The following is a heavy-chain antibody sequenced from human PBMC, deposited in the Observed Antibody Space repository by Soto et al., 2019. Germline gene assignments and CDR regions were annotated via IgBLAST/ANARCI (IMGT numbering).Heavy chain of an antibody. CDR3: ARGRYGDY. CDR1: GYTFTSYG. J-gene: IGHJ4*02. V-gene: IGHV1-18*01. D-gene: IGHD1-1*01. CDR2: ISAHNGNT. Sequence: QVHLVQSGAEVKKPGASVKVSCKASGYTFTSYGITWVRQAPGQGLEWMGWISAHNGNTDYAQKLQGRVIVTRDTSPSTGHMGPRGLRSYGTAVYYCARGRYGDYWGQGALVTVSS.